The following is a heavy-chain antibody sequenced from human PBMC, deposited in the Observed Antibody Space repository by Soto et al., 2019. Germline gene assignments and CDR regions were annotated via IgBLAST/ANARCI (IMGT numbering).Heavy chain of an antibody. J-gene: IGHJ4*02. D-gene: IGHD4-17*01. V-gene: IGHV3-30-3*01. Sequence: QVQLVESGGGVVQPGRSLRLSCAASGFTFSRYAMQWVRQAPGKGLEWVALISDDGSIKYYADSVKGRFIISRDNSKNTLYLQLNTLRAEDTAVYYCAREDRDYGDYYFDYWGQGTLVTVSS. CDR1: GFTFSRYA. CDR2: ISDDGSIK. CDR3: AREDRDYGDYYFDY.